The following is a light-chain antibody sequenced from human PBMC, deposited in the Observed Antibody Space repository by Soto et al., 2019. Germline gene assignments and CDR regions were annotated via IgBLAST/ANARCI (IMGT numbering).Light chain of an antibody. J-gene: IGLJ2*01. V-gene: IGLV2-14*03. CDR2: AVS. CDR1: SSDVGGYNH. Sequence: QSALTQPASVSGSPGQSITISCTGTSSDVGGYNHVSWYQHPPGKAPKLILFAVSDRPSGVSHRFSGSKSGNTASLTISGVQAEDEADYYCCSYTSRSTVVFGGGTKLTVL. CDR3: CSYTSRSTVV.